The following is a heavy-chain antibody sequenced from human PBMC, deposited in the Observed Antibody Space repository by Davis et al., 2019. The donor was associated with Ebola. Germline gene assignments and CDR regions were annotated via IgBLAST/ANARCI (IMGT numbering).Heavy chain of an antibody. D-gene: IGHD6-19*01. CDR1: GFTFSSYG. V-gene: IGHV3-33*01. J-gene: IGHJ6*02. CDR3: SRDPVAGTLGYYYGVDV. Sequence: GESLKISCAASGFTFSSYGTHCVRQDHGTGLERVAVIWYEGSNKYYADSVKGRFTISRDNSKNTLYLQLNSLRAEDTAVYYCSRDPVAGTLGYYYGVDVWGQGTTVTVSS. CDR2: IWYEGSNK.